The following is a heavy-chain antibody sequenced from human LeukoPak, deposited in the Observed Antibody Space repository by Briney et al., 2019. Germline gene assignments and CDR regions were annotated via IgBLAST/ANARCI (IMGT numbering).Heavy chain of an antibody. J-gene: IGHJ4*02. D-gene: IGHD6-13*01. CDR2: ISPTGSTT. Sequence: GGSLRLSCTASGFSFSGHWMHWARQLPGKGLVWVSRISPTGSTTSYADSVKGRFTVSRDNAKNTLYLQVNNLRAEDTAVYYCARGPSSNWSGLDFWGQGTLLTVSS. CDR3: ARGPSSNWSGLDF. CDR1: GFSFSGHW. V-gene: IGHV3-74*01.